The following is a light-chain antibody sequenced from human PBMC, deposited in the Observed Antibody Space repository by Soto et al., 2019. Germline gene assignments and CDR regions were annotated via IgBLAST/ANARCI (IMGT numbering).Light chain of an antibody. CDR2: AAS. V-gene: IGKV1-5*01. CDR1: QTISSW. J-gene: IGKJ1*01. CDR3: QQYNSYSPWT. Sequence: DIRMTQSPSTLSGAVGDRVTITCRASQTISSWLAWYQQKPGKAPKPLIYAASSFQSGVPSRFSGRGSGTEFTLTISSLQPDDFATYYCQQYNSYSPWTFGQGTKVDIK.